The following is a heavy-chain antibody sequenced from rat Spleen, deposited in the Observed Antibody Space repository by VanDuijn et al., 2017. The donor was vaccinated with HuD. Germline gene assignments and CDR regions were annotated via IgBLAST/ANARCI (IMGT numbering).Heavy chain of an antibody. CDR1: GFSLSSNG. V-gene: IGHV5-19*01. CDR3: ASEGSYIYEFAY. D-gene: IGHD1-2*01. CDR2: ITNSGGST. Sequence: VQLKESGPGLVQPSQTLSLTCTVSGFSLSSNGVSWVRQAPTKGLEWVASITNSGGSTYYRDSVKGRFTFSRDNAKSTLYLQMDSLRSEDTATYYCASEGSYIYEFAYWGQGTLVTVSS. J-gene: IGHJ3*01.